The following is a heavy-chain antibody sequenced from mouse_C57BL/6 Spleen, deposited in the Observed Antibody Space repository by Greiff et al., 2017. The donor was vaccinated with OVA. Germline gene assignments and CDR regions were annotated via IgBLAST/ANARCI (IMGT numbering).Heavy chain of an antibody. CDR2: INPSTGGT. Sequence: VQLQQSGPELVKPGASVKISCKASGYSFTGYYMNWVKQSPEKSLEWIGEINPSTGGTTYNQKFKAKATLTVDKSSSTAYMQLKSLTSEDSAVYYCARFDYHAMDDWGQGTSVTVSS. J-gene: IGHJ4*01. CDR1: GYSFTGYY. V-gene: IGHV1-42*01. CDR3: ARFDYHAMDD.